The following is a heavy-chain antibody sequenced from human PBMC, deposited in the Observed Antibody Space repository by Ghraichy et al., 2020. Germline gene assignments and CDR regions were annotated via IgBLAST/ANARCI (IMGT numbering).Heavy chain of an antibody. V-gene: IGHV3-48*02. D-gene: IGHD2-8*02. CDR1: GFTFSSYR. CDR2: ISGSRSTI. J-gene: IGHJ6*02. CDR3: ARAACTGCVCCIGMDV. Sequence: GESLNISCVASGFTFSSYRMNWVRQAPGKGLEWLSYISGSRSTIYYGDSVKGRFTISRDNAKNSLFLQINSLRDEDTAVYYCARAACTGCVCCIGMDVSGQGTTVTVSS.